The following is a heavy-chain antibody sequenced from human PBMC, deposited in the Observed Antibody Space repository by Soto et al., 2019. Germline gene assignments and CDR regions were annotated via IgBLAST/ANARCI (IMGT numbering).Heavy chain of an antibody. CDR1: GGSFSGYY. D-gene: IGHD6-19*01. V-gene: IGHV4-34*01. CDR2: INHSGST. Sequence: ASETLSLTCAVYGGSFSGYYWSWIRQPPGKGLEWIGEINHSGSTNYNPSLKSRVTISVDTSKNQFSLKLSSVTAADTAVYYCATGAVARGDYWGQGTLVTVSS. J-gene: IGHJ4*02. CDR3: ATGAVARGDY.